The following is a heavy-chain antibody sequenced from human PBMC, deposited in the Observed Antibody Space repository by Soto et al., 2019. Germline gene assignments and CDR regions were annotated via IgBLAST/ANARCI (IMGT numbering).Heavy chain of an antibody. V-gene: IGHV4-39*01. CDR2: IYYSGNT. Sequence: QLQLQESGPGLVKPSETLSLTCTVSGGSVSSGSYYWGWIRQPPGKGLEWIGSIYYSGNTYYNPSLKSRVTISVDKSNNQFSLKLSSVTAADTAVYYCARHVGGYYYYMDVWGKGTTVTVSS. CDR1: GGSVSSGSYY. CDR3: ARHVGGYYYYMDV. J-gene: IGHJ6*03. D-gene: IGHD2-15*01.